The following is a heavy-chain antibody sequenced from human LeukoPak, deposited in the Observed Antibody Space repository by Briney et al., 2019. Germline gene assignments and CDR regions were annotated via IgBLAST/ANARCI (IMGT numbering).Heavy chain of an antibody. Sequence: GGSLRLSCAASGFTFSSYGMHWARQAPGKGLEWVEFIRYDGSNKYYADSVKGRFTISRDNSKSTLYLQMNSLTAEDTAVYFCAKDFYESSGYYYDYWGQGTLVTVSS. CDR1: GFTFSSYG. D-gene: IGHD3-22*01. V-gene: IGHV3-30*02. CDR2: IRYDGSNK. J-gene: IGHJ4*02. CDR3: AKDFYESSGYYYDY.